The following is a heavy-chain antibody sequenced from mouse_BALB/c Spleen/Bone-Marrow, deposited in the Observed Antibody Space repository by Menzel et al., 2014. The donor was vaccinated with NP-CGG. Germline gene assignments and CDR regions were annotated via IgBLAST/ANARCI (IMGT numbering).Heavy chain of an antibody. CDR3: ARGNGGAWFAY. CDR2: IYPGNVNT. CDR1: GYTFTSYY. Sequence: VHLVESGPELVKPGASVRISCKASGYTFTSYYIHWVKQRPGQGLEWIGWIYPGNVNTKYNEKFKGKATLTADKSSSTAYMQLSSLTSEDSAVYFCARGNGGAWFAYWGQGTLVTVSA. J-gene: IGHJ3*01. V-gene: IGHV1S56*01.